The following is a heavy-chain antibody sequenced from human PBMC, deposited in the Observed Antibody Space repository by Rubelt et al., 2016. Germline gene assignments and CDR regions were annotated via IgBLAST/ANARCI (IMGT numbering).Heavy chain of an antibody. J-gene: IGHJ3*02. CDR3: ARDRTWLVPGLDAFDI. V-gene: IGHV1-18*01. D-gene: IGHD6-19*01. CDR1: GSTFTSYG. Sequence: QVQLVQSGAEVKKPGASVKVSCKASGSTFTSYGISWVRQATGQGLEWMGWIRAYHGNTNYAQKLQGKVTMTTDTSTSTAYMELRSLRSDDTAVYYCARDRTWLVPGLDAFDIWGQGTMVTVSS. CDR2: IRAYHGNT.